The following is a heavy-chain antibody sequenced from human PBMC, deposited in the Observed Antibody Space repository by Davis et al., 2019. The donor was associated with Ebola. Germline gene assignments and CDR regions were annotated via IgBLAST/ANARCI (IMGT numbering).Heavy chain of an antibody. CDR2: IIPIFGTA. Sequence: SVKVSCKASGGTFSSYAISWVRQAPGQGLEWMGGIIPIFGTANYAQKFQGRVTITADESTSTAYMELSSLRSEDTAVYYCATTSLYCSSTSCQGYYYYMDVWGKGTTVTVSS. V-gene: IGHV1-69*13. D-gene: IGHD2-2*01. CDR1: GGTFSSYA. J-gene: IGHJ6*03. CDR3: ATTSLYCSSTSCQGYYYYMDV.